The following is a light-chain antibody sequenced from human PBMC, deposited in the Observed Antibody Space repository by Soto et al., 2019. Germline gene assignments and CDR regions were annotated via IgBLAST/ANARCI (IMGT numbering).Light chain of an antibody. CDR2: DAS. CDR1: QSVSIH. CDR3: QQRSNWIT. J-gene: IGKJ5*01. Sequence: EIVMTQSPATLSVSPGERVTLSCRASQSVSIHLAWYQQKPGQAPRLLIYDASNRATGIPARFSGSGSGTDFTLTISSLEPEDFAVYYCQQRSNWITFGQGTRLEIK. V-gene: IGKV3-11*01.